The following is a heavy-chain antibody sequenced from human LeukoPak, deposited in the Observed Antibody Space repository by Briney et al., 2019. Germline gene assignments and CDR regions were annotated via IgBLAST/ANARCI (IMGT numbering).Heavy chain of an antibody. D-gene: IGHD3-9*01. J-gene: IGHJ3*02. Sequence: GASVKVSCKAFGYTFTGYYMHWVRQAPGQGLEWMGWINPNSGDTNYAQKLQGRVTMTTDTSTSTAYMERRSLRSDDTAVYYCAGHIRYLNAFDIWGQGTMVTVSS. V-gene: IGHV1-2*02. CDR2: INPNSGDT. CDR3: AGHIRYLNAFDI. CDR1: GYTFTGYY.